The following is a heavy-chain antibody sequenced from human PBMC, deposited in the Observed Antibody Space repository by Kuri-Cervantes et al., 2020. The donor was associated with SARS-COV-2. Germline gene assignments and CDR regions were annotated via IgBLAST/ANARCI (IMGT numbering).Heavy chain of an antibody. Sequence: SGPTLVKPTQTLTLTCTFSGFSLSTSGMRVSWIRQPPGKALEWLARIDWDDDRFYSTSLKTRLTISKDTSKNQVVLTMTNMDPVDTATYYCARGSGSTFDAFDIWGQGQWSPSPQ. CDR2: IDWDDDR. D-gene: IGHD3-3*01. CDR1: GFSLSTSGMR. CDR3: ARGSGSTFDAFDI. V-gene: IGHV2-70*04. J-gene: IGHJ3*02.